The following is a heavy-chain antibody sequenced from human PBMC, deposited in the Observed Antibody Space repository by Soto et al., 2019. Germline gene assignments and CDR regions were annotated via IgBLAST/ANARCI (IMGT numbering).Heavy chain of an antibody. CDR3: AHYSSTSSFDY. D-gene: IGHD6-13*01. CDR2: IYWDDDK. J-gene: IGHJ4*02. V-gene: IGHV2-5*02. Sequence: QITLKESGPTLVKPTQTFTLACTFSGFSLSTSGMGVGWIRQPPGKALEWLALIYWDDDKRYSPSLKSRLTITKDTSKNQVVITMANMDPVDTATYYCAHYSSTSSFDYWGQGTLVTVSS. CDR1: GFSLSTSGMG.